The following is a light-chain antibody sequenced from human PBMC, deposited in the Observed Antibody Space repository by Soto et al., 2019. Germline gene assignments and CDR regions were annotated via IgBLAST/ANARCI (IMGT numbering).Light chain of an antibody. Sequence: EIVMTQSPATLSVSPGEIATLSFRASQSVISYLACYQQKPGQAPRLLLYDAANWATGIPARFSGSGSGTDFTLAIGRLEPEDFAVYFCQQYADSPWTFGQGTKVDIK. V-gene: IGKV3-11*01. CDR1: QSVISY. CDR2: DAA. CDR3: QQYADSPWT. J-gene: IGKJ1*01.